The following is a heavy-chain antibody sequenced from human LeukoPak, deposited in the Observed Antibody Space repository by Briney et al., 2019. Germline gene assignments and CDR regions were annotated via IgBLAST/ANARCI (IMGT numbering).Heavy chain of an antibody. CDR3: ARGFCSGGSCPTFDY. D-gene: IGHD2-15*01. CDR2: IHFSGST. V-gene: IGHV4-59*01. J-gene: IGHJ4*02. CDR1: VGSISSYY. Sequence: SETLSLTCTVSVGSISSYYWSWIRQPPGKGLEWIGYIHFSGSTNYNPSPKSRVTISGDTSKNQFSLKLSSVTAADTAVYYCARGFCSGGSCPTFDYWGQGTLVTVSS.